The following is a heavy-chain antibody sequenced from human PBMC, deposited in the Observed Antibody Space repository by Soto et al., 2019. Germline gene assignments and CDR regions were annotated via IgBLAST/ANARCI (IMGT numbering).Heavy chain of an antibody. CDR1: GFTFDDYA. Sequence: GGSLRLSCAASGFTFDDYAMHWVRQAPGKGLEWVSGISWNSGSIGYADSVKGRFTISRDNAKNSLYLQMNSLRAEDTALYYCAKGIAVAATGAFDIWGQGTMVTVSS. D-gene: IGHD6-19*01. J-gene: IGHJ3*02. CDR3: AKGIAVAATGAFDI. V-gene: IGHV3-9*01. CDR2: ISWNSGSI.